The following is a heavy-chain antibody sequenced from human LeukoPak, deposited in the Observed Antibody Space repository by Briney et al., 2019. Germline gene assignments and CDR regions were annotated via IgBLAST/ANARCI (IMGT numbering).Heavy chain of an antibody. V-gene: IGHV3-9*01. D-gene: IGHD3-10*01. J-gene: IGHJ4*02. Sequence: SLRLSCAASGFTFDDYAMHWVRQAPGKGLEWVSGISWNSGSIGYADSVKGRFTISRDNAKNSLYLQMNSLRAEDTAVYYCARFGWFGVYFDYWGQGTLVTVSS. CDR1: GFTFDDYA. CDR2: ISWNSGSI. CDR3: ARFGWFGVYFDY.